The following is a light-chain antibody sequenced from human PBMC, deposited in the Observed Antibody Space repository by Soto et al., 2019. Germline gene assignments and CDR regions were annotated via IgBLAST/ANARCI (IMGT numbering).Light chain of an antibody. CDR3: SSWDDNLDAVV. CDR2: TND. Sequence: QSVLTQPPSASGTPGQRVTISRSGSSSNIGSNTVNWYQQLPGTAPKLLIYTNDQRPSGVPDRFSGSRSGTSASLAISGLQFEDEADYHCSSWDDNLDAVVFGAGTNVTVL. V-gene: IGLV1-44*01. J-gene: IGLJ1*01. CDR1: SSNIGSNT.